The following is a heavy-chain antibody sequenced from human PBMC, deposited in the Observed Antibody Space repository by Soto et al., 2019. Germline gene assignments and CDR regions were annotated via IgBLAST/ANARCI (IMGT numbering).Heavy chain of an antibody. Sequence: ASVKVSCKVSGYTLTELSMHWVRQAPGKGLEWMGGFDPEDGETIYAQKFQGRVTMAEDTSTDTAYMELSSLRSEDTAVYYCATDLYSSSSDAFDIWGQGTMVTVSS. D-gene: IGHD6-6*01. J-gene: IGHJ3*02. CDR2: FDPEDGET. CDR3: ATDLYSSSSDAFDI. CDR1: GYTLTELS. V-gene: IGHV1-24*01.